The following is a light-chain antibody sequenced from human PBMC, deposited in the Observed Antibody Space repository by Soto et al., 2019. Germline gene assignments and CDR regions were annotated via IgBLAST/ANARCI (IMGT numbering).Light chain of an antibody. CDR2: EVT. CDR1: SNDVGSYNY. J-gene: IGLJ1*01. Sequence: QSALTQPASVSGSPGQSITISCTGTSNDVGSYNYVSWYQQHPGKAPKLMIFEVTNRPSGVSNRFSGSKSGNTASLTISGLQAEDEAGYYCSSYTNINTRACVFGTGTKVTVL. CDR3: SSYTNINTRACV. V-gene: IGLV2-14*01.